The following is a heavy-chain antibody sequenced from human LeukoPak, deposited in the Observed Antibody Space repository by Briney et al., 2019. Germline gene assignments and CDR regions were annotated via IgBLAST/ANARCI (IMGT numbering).Heavy chain of an antibody. CDR2: INWNGGST. CDR3: ARWASKGGMDV. V-gene: IGHV3-20*04. Sequence: WGSLRRSCAASGFTFDDYGMSWVRQVSGKGLEWVSGINWNGGSTGYADSVKGRFTISRDNAKNSLYLQMNSLRPEDTALYYCARWASKGGMDVWGKGTTVTVSS. CDR1: GFTFDDYG. J-gene: IGHJ6*04. D-gene: IGHD3-16*01.